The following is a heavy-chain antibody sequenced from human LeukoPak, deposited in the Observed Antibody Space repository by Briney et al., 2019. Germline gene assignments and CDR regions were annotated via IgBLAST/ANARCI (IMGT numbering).Heavy chain of an antibody. Sequence: SETLSLTCTVSGGSISTYYWSWIRQPPGTGLEWIGYIYYSGSTNYNPSLKSRVTMSVDTSKNQFSLKLSSVTAADTAVYYCARLTRDGYNAYFDYWGQGTLVTVSS. CDR1: GGSISTYY. D-gene: IGHD5-24*01. V-gene: IGHV4-59*08. CDR2: IYYSGST. J-gene: IGHJ4*02. CDR3: ARLTRDGYNAYFDY.